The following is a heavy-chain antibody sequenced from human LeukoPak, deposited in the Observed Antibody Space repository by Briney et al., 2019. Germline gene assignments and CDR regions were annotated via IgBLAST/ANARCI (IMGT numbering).Heavy chain of an antibody. CDR3: ASSGRVAGPFDY. CDR2: IRGSGDRT. D-gene: IGHD6-19*01. Sequence: GGSLRLSCAASGFTFSSYAMSWVRQAPGKGLEWVSAIRGSGDRTHYADSVKGRFTISRDNSKNTLYLQMNSLRAEDTAVYYCASSGRVAGPFDYWGQGTLVTVSS. V-gene: IGHV3-23*01. J-gene: IGHJ4*02. CDR1: GFTFSSYA.